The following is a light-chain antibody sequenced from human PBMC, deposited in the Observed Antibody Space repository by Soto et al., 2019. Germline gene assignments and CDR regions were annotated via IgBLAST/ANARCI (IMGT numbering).Light chain of an antibody. Sequence: QSVLTQPPSASGSPGQSVTISCTGTSSDVGGYNCVSWYQQHPGKAPKLMIYEVTKRPSGVPDRFSGSKSDNTASLTVSGLQAEDEADYYYSSYAGSKTVIFGGGTKVTVL. V-gene: IGLV2-8*01. CDR1: SSDVGGYNC. CDR2: EVT. CDR3: SSYAGSKTVI. J-gene: IGLJ2*01.